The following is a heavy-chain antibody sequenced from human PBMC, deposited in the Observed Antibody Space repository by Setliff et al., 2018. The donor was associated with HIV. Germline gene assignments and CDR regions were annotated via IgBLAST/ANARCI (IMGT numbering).Heavy chain of an antibody. CDR2: IGAAGYPT. CDR3: AKVFAFGVDGFDI. V-gene: IGHV3-23*01. D-gene: IGHD3-10*01. Sequence: GGSLRLSCAASGFTFSNYAMGWVRQGPGKGLEWVSTIGAAGYPTHYAESVKGRFTISKDNAQNALYLQMNSLTDEDTAVYYCAKVFAFGVDGFDIWGQGTMVTVSS. CDR1: GFTFSNYA. J-gene: IGHJ3*02.